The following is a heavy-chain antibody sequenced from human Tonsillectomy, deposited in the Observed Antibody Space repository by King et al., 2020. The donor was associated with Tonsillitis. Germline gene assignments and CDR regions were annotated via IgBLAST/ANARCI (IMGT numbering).Heavy chain of an antibody. CDR2: IYYSGST. CDR3: ARGISKSPTPLNCFDP. V-gene: IGHV4-30-4*07. J-gene: IGHJ5*02. CDR1: GGSISSGDYS. Sequence: LQLQESGPGLVKPSQTLSLTCAVSGGSISSGDYSWSWIRQPPGKGLEWIGYIYYSGSTYYNPSLKSRIAISVDTSKNQFSLKLSSVTAADTAVYSCARGISKSPTPLNCFDPWGQGTLVTVSS.